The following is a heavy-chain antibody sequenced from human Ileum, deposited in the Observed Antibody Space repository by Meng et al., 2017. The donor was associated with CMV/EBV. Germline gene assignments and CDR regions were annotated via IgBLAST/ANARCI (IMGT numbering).Heavy chain of an antibody. D-gene: IGHD3-3*01. CDR1: SGAFSEYK. CDR3: GRASPQRRFLSY. CDR2: ISHVGDT. V-gene: IGHV4-34*01. J-gene: IGHJ4*02. Sequence: QVQQPGGGVEKLRASENLSLKGSGYSGAFSEYKWTRIGQPPGKGLEWMGEISHVGDTNYNPFLRRRVTISVDMSKKQFSLNLASVTAADTAKYCGGRASPQRRFLSYWGQGTLVTVSS.